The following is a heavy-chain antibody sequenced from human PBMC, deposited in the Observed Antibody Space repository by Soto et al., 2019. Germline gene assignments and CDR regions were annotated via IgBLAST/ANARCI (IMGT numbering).Heavy chain of an antibody. CDR1: GFTFDDYT. Sequence: GGSLRLSCAASGFTFDDYTMHWVRQAPGKGLEWVSLISWDGGSTYYADSVKGRFTISRDNSKNSLYLQMNSLRTEDTALYYCAKDRSSGWYPDYWGQGTLVTVSS. CDR2: ISWDGGST. CDR3: AKDRSSGWYPDY. J-gene: IGHJ4*02. V-gene: IGHV3-43*01. D-gene: IGHD6-19*01.